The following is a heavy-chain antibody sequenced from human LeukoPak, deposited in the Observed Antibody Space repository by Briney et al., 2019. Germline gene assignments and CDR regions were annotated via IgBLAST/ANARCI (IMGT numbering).Heavy chain of an antibody. CDR2: ISSSSSYI. D-gene: IGHD2-2*02. CDR1: GFTFSSYS. Sequence: GGSLRLSCAASGFTFSSYSMNWVRQAPGRGVEWVSSISSSSSYIYYADSVKGRFTISRDNAKNSLYLQMNSLRAEDTAVYYCARDLVVPAAIWPVERLFAPWGQGTLVTVSS. V-gene: IGHV3-21*01. J-gene: IGHJ5*02. CDR3: ARDLVVPAAIWPVERLFAP.